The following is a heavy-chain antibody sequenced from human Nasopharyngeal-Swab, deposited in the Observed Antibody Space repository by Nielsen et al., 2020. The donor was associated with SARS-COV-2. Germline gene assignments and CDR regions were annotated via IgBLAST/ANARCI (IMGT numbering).Heavy chain of an antibody. Sequence: WIRQPPGKGLEWEAVISYEGSNKYSADSVKGRFTIFRYNSKTTLYLQMIILISENTAVYYCTRDLAFPDTAMNIHLGYWGQGALVTVSS. D-gene: IGHD5-18*01. V-gene: IGHV3-30-3*01. CDR3: TRDLAFPDTAMNIHLGY. CDR2: ISYEGSNK. J-gene: IGHJ4*02.